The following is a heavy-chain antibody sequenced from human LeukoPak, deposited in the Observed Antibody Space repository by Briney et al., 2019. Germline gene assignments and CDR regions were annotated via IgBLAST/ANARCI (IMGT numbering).Heavy chain of an antibody. D-gene: IGHD6-19*01. CDR1: GGSINSYY. CDR3: ARPRSSGWYGVFNI. V-gene: IGHV4-59*08. Sequence: SETLSLTCTVPGGSINSYYWSWIRQPPGKRLEWIGYISYSGSTNCNPSLKSRVTISIDTSKNQFSLKLSSVTAADTAVYYCARPRSSGWYGVFNIWGQGTMVTVSS. J-gene: IGHJ3*02. CDR2: ISYSGST.